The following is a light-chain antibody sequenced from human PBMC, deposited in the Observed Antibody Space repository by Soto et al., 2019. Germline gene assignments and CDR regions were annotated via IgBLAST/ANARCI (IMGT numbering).Light chain of an antibody. Sequence: ETVLTQSPGTLSLSPGERATLSCRASQSVYKNYLAWYRQKPGQAPRLLIYGASSRATGIPDRFSGSGSGTDFTLTISSLEPEDFAVFYCQQYDAFPYTFGQGTKLEIK. CDR3: QQYDAFPYT. CDR2: GAS. J-gene: IGKJ2*01. V-gene: IGKV3-20*01. CDR1: QSVYKNY.